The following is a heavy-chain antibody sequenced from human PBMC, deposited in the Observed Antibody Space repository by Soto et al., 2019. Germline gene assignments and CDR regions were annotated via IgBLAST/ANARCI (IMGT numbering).Heavy chain of an antibody. CDR1: GDRVSAISAA. CDR2: TYYRSKWYN. V-gene: IGHV6-1*01. D-gene: IGHD3-16*01. CDR3: AGEYEDALSQPNWFDP. Sequence: SQTLSLTCAISGDRVSAISAAWNWIRQSPSRGLEWLGKTYYRSKWYNDYAVSVKSRITISPDTSKNQFSLQLHSVTPEDTAIYYCAGEYEDALSQPNWFDPWGQGTLVTVSS. J-gene: IGHJ5*02.